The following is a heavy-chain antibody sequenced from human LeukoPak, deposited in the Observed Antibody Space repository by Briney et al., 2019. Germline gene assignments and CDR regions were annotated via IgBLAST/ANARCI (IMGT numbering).Heavy chain of an antibody. V-gene: IGHV4-39*01. Sequence: SETLSLTCTVSGGSISSSSYYWGWIRQPPGKGLEWIGSIYYSGSTYYNPSLKSRVTISVDTSKNQFSLKLSSVTAADTAVYYCARQAITMVRGVIMRTFDYWGQGTLVTVSS. J-gene: IGHJ4*02. CDR3: ARQAITMVRGVIMRTFDY. CDR1: GGSISSSSYY. D-gene: IGHD3-10*01. CDR2: IYYSGST.